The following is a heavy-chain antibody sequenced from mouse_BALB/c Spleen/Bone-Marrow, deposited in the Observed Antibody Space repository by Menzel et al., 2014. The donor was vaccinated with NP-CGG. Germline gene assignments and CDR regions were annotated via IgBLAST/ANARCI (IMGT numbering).Heavy chain of an antibody. CDR2: IWGAGTS. J-gene: IGHJ2*01. CDR1: GFSLPVYG. V-gene: IGHV2-6-7*01. Sequence: VKVVESGPGLVAPSQRLSITCTVSGFSLPVYGVNWVRKPPGKGLEWLGKIWGAGTSDYNSAFNPRLTISKADSKSQVFLKRNSRQTDDTAKYYCAKERNNFDYWGQGTPLTVPS. CDR3: AKERNNFDY.